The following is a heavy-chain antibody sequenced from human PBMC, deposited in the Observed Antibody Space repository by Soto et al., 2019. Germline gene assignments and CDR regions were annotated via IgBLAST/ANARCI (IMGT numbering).Heavy chain of an antibody. J-gene: IGHJ4*02. D-gene: IGHD6-13*01. CDR1: GYTLTEVS. Sequence: GASVKVSCKVSGYTLTEVSMHWVRQAPGKGLEWMGGFDPEDGETIYAQKFQGRVTMTEDTSTDTAYMELSSLRSEDTAVYYCATLQADIAAAGTDYWGQGTLVTVSS. V-gene: IGHV1-24*01. CDR3: ATLQADIAAAGTDY. CDR2: FDPEDGET.